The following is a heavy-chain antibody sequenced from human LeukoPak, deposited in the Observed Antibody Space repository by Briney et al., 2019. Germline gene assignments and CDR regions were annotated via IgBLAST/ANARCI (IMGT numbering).Heavy chain of an antibody. CDR2: ISGSGGRT. CDR1: GFTFRSFA. V-gene: IGHV3-23*01. CDR3: AREPQSNCYFDS. D-gene: IGHD1-26*01. J-gene: IGHJ5*01. Sequence: PGGSLRLSCAASGFTFRSFAMSWVRQAPGKGLEWVSAISGSGGRTYYGDSVKGRFTLSRDNSKNILYLQMNSLRAGDTAIYYCAREPQSNCYFDSWGQGALVTVSS.